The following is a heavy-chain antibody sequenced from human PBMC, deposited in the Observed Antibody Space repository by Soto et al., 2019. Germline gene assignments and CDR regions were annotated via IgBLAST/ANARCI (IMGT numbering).Heavy chain of an antibody. CDR3: ARVPRGGDCYSIFDY. CDR1: GYTFTSYG. J-gene: IGHJ4*02. V-gene: IGHV1-18*01. Sequence: ASVKVSCKASGYTFTSYGISWVRQAPGQGLEWMGWISAYNGNTNYAQKLQGRVTMTTDTSTSTAYMELRSLRSDDTAVYYCARVPRGGDCYSIFDYWGQGTLVTVSS. D-gene: IGHD2-21*02. CDR2: ISAYNGNT.